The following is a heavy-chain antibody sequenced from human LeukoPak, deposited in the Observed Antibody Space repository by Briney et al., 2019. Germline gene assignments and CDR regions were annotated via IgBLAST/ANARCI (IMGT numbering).Heavy chain of an antibody. D-gene: IGHD5-24*01. J-gene: IGHJ4*02. CDR1: GFTFNTCS. CDR3: SRHREMATILDN. CDR2: VSYDGGVE. Sequence: GGSLRLSCAASGFTFNTCSMHWVRQAPGRGLEWVAVVSYDGGVEYYADSVKGRFTISRDNSKNTLFLQMNSLRGEDTAVYYCSRHREMATILDNWGQGTLVTVSS. V-gene: IGHV3-30*03.